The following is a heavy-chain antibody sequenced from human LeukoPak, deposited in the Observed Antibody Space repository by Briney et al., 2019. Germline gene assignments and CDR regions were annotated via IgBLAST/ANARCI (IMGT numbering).Heavy chain of an antibody. V-gene: IGHV4-59*01. J-gene: IGHJ6*03. CDR2: IYYSGST. Sequence: SETLSLTCTVSGGSISSYYWSWIRQPPGKGLEWIGYIYYSGSTNYNPSLKSRVTISVDTSKNQFSLKLSSVTAADTAVYYCARDLGEVDLPGYYYSYYMDVWGKGTTVAVSS. CDR3: ARDLGEVDLPGYYYSYYMDV. D-gene: IGHD4-17*01. CDR1: GGSISSYY.